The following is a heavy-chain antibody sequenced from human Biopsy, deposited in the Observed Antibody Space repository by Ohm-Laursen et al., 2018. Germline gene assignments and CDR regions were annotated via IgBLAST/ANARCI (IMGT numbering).Heavy chain of an antibody. CDR3: ARHPAGFWFDP. J-gene: IGHJ5*02. D-gene: IGHD6-13*01. CDR2: IYNTETT. CDR1: GGSISSSTTYY. V-gene: IGHV4-39*01. Sequence: GTLSLTCTVSGGSISSSTTYYWAWLRQPPGKGLEWIGSIYNTETTFYNPSLKSRVTISVDTSTNQFSLKVSSVTAADTALYFCARHPAGFWFDPWGHGTLVTVSS.